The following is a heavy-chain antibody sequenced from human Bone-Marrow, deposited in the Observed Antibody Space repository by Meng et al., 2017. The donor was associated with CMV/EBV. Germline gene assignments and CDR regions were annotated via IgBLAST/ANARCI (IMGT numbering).Heavy chain of an antibody. CDR3: ARERRHFYGMGV. CDR2: INHRGST. J-gene: IGHJ6*02. CDR1: GGSFSGYY. V-gene: IGHV4-34*01. Sequence: SQTLSLTCAVYGGSFSGYYWSWIRQPPGKGLEWIGEINHRGSTNYNPSLKSRVTISVDTSKNQFSLKLSSVTAADTAVYYCARERRHFYGMGVWGQGTTVTLSS.